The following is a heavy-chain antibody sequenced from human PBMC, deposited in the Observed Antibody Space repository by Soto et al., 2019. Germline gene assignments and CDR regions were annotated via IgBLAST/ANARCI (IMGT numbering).Heavy chain of an antibody. CDR1: GYIFTSYY. V-gene: IGHV1-46*03. J-gene: IGHJ4*01. CDR2: INPFDGSR. D-gene: IGHD3-10*01. Sequence: SLKVSCKASGYIFTSYYIHWVRQAPGQGLEWMGWINPFDGSRMFAQSFQGRVTMTRDTSTSTVYMEVSSPRSEDTAVYYCSRVDPGETSPFDHWG. CDR3: SRVDPGETSPFDH.